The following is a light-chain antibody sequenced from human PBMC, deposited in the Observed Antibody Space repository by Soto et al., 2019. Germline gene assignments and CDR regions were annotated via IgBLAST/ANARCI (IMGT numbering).Light chain of an antibody. J-gene: IGKJ1*01. CDR2: GAS. Sequence: EIVLTQSPGTLSLSPGERATLSCRASQSVSSSYLAWYQQKPGQAPRLLIYGASSRATGIPDRFSGSGSGTDSTLTISRLEPEDLAVYYCQQYGSSMWTFGQGTKVEIK. CDR3: QQYGSSMWT. CDR1: QSVSSSY. V-gene: IGKV3-20*01.